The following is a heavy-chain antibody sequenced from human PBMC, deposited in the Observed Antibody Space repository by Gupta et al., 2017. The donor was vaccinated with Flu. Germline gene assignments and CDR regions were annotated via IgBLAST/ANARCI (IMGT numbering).Heavy chain of an antibody. CDR2: VYDTRDT. J-gene: IGHJ4*02. D-gene: IGHD2-21*01. CDR3: ERFTYYGGTHYLDH. CDR1: GGFISGYI. V-gene: IGHV4-59*01. Sequence: QVQLQESGPGLVKPSETLSLTCTVSGGFISGYIWSWVRQAPGKEMEYIGHVYDTRDTVYGPSVKSRVTISLDTSNNLCSLRLRSVTAADSAMYYCERFTYYGGTHYLDHGGQGILVTVSS.